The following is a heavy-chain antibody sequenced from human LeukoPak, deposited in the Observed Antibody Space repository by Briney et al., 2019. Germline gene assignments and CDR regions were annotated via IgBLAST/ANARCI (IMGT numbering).Heavy chain of an antibody. CDR2: INHSGST. V-gene: IGHV4-34*01. Sequence: SETLSLTCAVYGGSFSGYYWSWIRQPPGKELEWIGEINHSGSTNYNPSLKSRVTISVDTSKNQFSLKLSSVTAADTAVYYCARGPAVAEGFDYWGQGTLVTVSS. CDR1: GGSFSGYY. CDR3: ARGPAVAEGFDY. D-gene: IGHD6-19*01. J-gene: IGHJ4*02.